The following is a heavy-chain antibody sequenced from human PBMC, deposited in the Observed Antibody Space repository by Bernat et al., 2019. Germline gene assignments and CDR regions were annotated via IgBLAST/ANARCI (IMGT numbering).Heavy chain of an antibody. J-gene: IGHJ4*02. CDR2: ISAYNGNT. Sequence: QVQLVQSGAEVKKPGASVKVSCKASGYTFTSYGISWVRQAPGQGLEWMGWISAYNGNTNYAQKLQGRVTVTTDTSTSTAYMELRSLRSDDTAVYYCARGLEGGYDYIWGSYRYSYYFDYWGQGTLVTVSS. V-gene: IGHV1-18*01. CDR1: GYTFTSYG. D-gene: IGHD3-16*02. CDR3: ARGLEGGYDYIWGSYRYSYYFDY.